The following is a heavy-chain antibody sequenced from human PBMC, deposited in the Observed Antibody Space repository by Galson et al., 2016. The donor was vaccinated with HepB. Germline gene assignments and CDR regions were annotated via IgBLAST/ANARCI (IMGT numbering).Heavy chain of an antibody. CDR3: ARVGRTAYGMDV. CDR1: GDSVTSNSAA. CDR2: TYYRSKWIN. Sequence: CAISGDSVTSNSAAWNWIRSSPSRGLEWLGRTYYRSKWINDYAESVKSRITINADTSKNQFSLHLNSVTPKDTSVYYCARVGRTAYGMDVWGQGTTVTVSS. J-gene: IGHJ6*02. V-gene: IGHV6-1*01. D-gene: IGHD3-16*01.